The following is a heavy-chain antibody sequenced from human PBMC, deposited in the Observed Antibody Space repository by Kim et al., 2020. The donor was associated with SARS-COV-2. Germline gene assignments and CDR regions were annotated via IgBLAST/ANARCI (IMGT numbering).Heavy chain of an antibody. CDR3: ARGLQYSFDF. CDR2: IRSGGGAI. D-gene: IGHD1-1*01. V-gene: IGHV3-48*02. CDR1: GFRFSDYS. Sequence: GGSLRLSCTASGFRFSDYSMNWVRQAPGKGLEWVSYIRSGGGAIFYADSVRGRFIISRDDAKNSLFLHMNSLRDEDTANYYCARGLQYSFDFWGQGILVTVSS. J-gene: IGHJ4*02.